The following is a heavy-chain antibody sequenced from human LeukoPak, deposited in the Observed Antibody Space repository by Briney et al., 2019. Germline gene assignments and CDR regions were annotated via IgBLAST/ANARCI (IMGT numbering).Heavy chain of an antibody. V-gene: IGHV3-48*04. J-gene: IGHJ6*04. CDR3: AELGITMIGGV. D-gene: IGHD3-10*02. Sequence: GGSLRLSCAASGFTFRTSGMNWVRQAPGKGLEWVSYISSSGSTIYYADSVKGRFTISRDNAKNSLYLQMNSLRAEDTAVYYCAELGITMIGGVWGKGTTVIISS. CDR1: GFTFRTSG. CDR2: ISSSGSTI.